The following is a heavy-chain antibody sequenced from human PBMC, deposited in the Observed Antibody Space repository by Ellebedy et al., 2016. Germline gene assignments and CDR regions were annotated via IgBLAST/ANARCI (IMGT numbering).Heavy chain of an antibody. V-gene: IGHV3-23*01. D-gene: IGHD7-27*01. J-gene: IGHJ4*01. CDR1: GFTFSSYG. CDR2: ICGSGGTT. Sequence: GESLKISCAASGFTFSSYGMSWVRQAPGKGLEWVLVICGSGGTTNYADSVKGRFTITRDNSMNTLYVQMNSLRDEDTAVYYCGKGRGKLGMIDYWGQGTMVTVSS. CDR3: GKGRGKLGMIDY.